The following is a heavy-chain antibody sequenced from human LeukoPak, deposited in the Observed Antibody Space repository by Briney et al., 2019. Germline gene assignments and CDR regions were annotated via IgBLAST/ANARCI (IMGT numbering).Heavy chain of an antibody. CDR1: GFSFNNYW. J-gene: IGHJ4*02. Sequence: GGSLRLSCTASGFSFNNYWMHWVRQAPGLGLVWVSRIIRDGSSTNYVDSVKGRFTISRDNAKNTLYLQMDSLTAEDTAMYYCARPDSSGHPTNWGQGTLVTVSS. CDR3: ARPDSSGHPTN. V-gene: IGHV3-74*01. CDR2: IIRDGSST. D-gene: IGHD3-22*01.